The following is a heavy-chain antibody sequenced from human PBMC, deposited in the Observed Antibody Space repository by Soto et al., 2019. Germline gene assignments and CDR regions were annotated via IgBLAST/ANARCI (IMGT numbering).Heavy chain of an antibody. Sequence: ASVKVSCKASGGTFSSYAISWVRQAPRQGLEWMGGIIPIFGTANYAQKFQGRVTITADESTSTAYMELSSLRSEDTAVYYCAREAYPAGAIDIRGPGTMVTVSS. V-gene: IGHV1-69*13. D-gene: IGHD2-2*01. CDR3: AREAYPAGAIDI. CDR1: GGTFSSYA. J-gene: IGHJ3*02. CDR2: IIPIFGTA.